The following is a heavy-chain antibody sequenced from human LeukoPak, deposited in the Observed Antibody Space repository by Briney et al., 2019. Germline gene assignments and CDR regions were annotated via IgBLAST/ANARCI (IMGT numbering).Heavy chain of an antibody. CDR3: ARGVGAVATAQ. V-gene: IGHV4-59*11. J-gene: IGHJ4*02. Sequence: SETLSLTCTVSGGSISSHYWSWIRQPPGKGLEWIGYIYYSGSTNYNPSLKSRVTISVDTSKNQFSLKLSSVTAADTAVYYCARGVGAVATAQWGQGTLVTVSS. CDR1: GGSISSHY. CDR2: IYYSGST. D-gene: IGHD5-12*01.